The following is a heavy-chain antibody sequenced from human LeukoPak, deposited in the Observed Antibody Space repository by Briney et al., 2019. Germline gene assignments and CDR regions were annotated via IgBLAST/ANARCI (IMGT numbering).Heavy chain of an antibody. CDR2: IRYDGSNK. V-gene: IGHV3-30*02. J-gene: IGHJ4*02. CDR3: AKVGLAVAGLDY. CDR1: GFTFSSYG. Sequence: PGGSLRLSCAASGFTFSSYGMHWVRQGPGKGLEWVAFIRYDGSNKYYADSVKGRFTISRDNSKNTLYLQMNSLRAEDTAVYYCAKVGLAVAGLDYWGQGTLVTVSS. D-gene: IGHD6-19*01.